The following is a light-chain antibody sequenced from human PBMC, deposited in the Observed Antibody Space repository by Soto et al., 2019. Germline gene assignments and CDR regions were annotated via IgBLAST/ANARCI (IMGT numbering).Light chain of an antibody. J-gene: IGKJ2*01. CDR3: QHRGKWPRT. V-gene: IGKV3-11*01. Sequence: EIVLTQSQANLSLSPGERANLSCRASQSVNSYLAWYQQKPGQAPRLLIYGASSRATGIPARFSGRGSGTDFTLTISSQEPEDFAVYYCQHRGKWPRTFGQGTKLEIK. CDR2: GAS. CDR1: QSVNSY.